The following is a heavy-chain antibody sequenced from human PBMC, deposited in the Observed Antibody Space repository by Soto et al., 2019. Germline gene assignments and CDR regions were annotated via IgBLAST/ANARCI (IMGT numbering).Heavy chain of an antibody. CDR2: IIPVFGTA. CDR1: GGSFSSYA. V-gene: IGHV1-69*13. CDR3: TRGHGYNGAYFDY. J-gene: IGHJ4*02. D-gene: IGHD6-25*01. Sequence: SVKVSCKTSGGSFSSYAVSWVRQAPGQGLEWMGGIIPVFGTARYAQKFQGRVTITADESTSTASMELSGLRSEDTAVYYCTRGHGYNGAYFDYWGQGTLVTVSS.